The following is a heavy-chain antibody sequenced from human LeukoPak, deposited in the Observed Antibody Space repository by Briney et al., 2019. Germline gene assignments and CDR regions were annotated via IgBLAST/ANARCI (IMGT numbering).Heavy chain of an antibody. CDR1: GYSISSPYY. D-gene: IGHD3-16*02. Sequence: SETLSLTCTVSGYSISSPYYWGWIRQPPGKGLEWIGSMYHSGNTYYNPSLKSRVTISVDTSKNQFSLKLSSVTAADTAVYYCARARGGPLDYVWGSYRYAFDIWGQGTMVTVSS. J-gene: IGHJ3*02. V-gene: IGHV4-38-2*02. CDR2: MYHSGNT. CDR3: ARARGGPLDYVWGSYRYAFDI.